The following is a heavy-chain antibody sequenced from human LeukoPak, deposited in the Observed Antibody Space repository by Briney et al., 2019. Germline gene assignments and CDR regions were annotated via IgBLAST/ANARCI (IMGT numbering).Heavy chain of an antibody. V-gene: IGHV4-4*07. J-gene: IGHJ3*02. CDR2: MYTNGST. CDR3: ARFLSRRAAFDI. CDR1: GGSISSYY. Sequence: SETLSLTCTVSGGSISSYYWSWIRQPAGKGLEWIGRMYTNGSTNYNPSLKSRVTISVETSKNQFSLKVSSVTAADTAVYYCARFLSRRAAFDIWGPGTVVTVAS.